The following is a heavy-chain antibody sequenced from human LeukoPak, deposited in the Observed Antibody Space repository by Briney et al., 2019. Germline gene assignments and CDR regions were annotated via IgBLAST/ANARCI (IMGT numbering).Heavy chain of an antibody. V-gene: IGHV4-59*12. CDR2: IYYSGST. CDR3: ARRRITMVRGVMGYFDY. J-gene: IGHJ4*02. Sequence: PSETLSLTCTVSGGSISSYYWSWIRQPPGKGLEWIGYIYYSGSTNYNPSLKSRVTISVDTSKNQFSLKLSSVTAADTAVYYCARRRITMVRGVMGYFDYWGQGTLVTVSS. D-gene: IGHD3-10*01. CDR1: GGSISSYY.